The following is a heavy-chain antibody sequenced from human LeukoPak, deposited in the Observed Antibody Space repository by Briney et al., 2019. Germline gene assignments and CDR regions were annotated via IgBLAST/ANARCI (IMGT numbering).Heavy chain of an antibody. Sequence: PSETLSLTCTVSGVSISSGDYYWRWIRQPPGKGLEWIGYIYYSGSTYYNPSLKSRVTISVDTSKNQFSLKLSSVTAADTAVYYCASGYSSGWYDYWGQGTLGTVSS. CDR1: GVSISSGDYY. D-gene: IGHD6-19*01. V-gene: IGHV4-30-4*01. CDR3: ASGYSSGWYDY. CDR2: IYYSGST. J-gene: IGHJ4*02.